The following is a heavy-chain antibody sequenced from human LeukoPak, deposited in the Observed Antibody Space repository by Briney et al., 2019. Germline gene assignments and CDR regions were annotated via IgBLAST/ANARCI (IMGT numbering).Heavy chain of an antibody. CDR1: GGSISSSRYY. CDR3: ARSVAVSATGYYFDY. D-gene: IGHD6-19*01. CDR2: IYYSGST. Sequence: SETLSLTCTVSGGSISSSRYYWGWIRQPPGKGLEWIGSIYYSGSTYYNPSLKSRVTISLDTSKNQFSLKLSSVTAADTAVYYCARSVAVSATGYYFDYWGQGTLVTVSS. J-gene: IGHJ4*02. V-gene: IGHV4-39*01.